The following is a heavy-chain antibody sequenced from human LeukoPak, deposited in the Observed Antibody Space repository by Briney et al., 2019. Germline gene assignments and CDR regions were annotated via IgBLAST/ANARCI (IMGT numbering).Heavy chain of an antibody. CDR2: INSDGSST. J-gene: IGHJ3*02. Sequence: PGGSLRLSCAASGFTFSHYWMQWVRQAPGKGLVWVSRINSDGSSTTYADSVKGRSTISRDNAKNTLYLQMNSLRAEDTAEYYCARVWGSDAFDIWGQGTMVTVSS. V-gene: IGHV3-74*01. D-gene: IGHD3-16*01. CDR1: GFTFSHYW. CDR3: ARVWGSDAFDI.